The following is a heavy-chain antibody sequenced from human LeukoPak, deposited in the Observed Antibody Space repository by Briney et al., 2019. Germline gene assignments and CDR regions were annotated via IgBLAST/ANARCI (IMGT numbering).Heavy chain of an antibody. D-gene: IGHD2-2*01. J-gene: IGHJ3*02. CDR3: ARGDSSTSSYDAFDI. CDR1: GGSISSYY. V-gene: IGHV4-59*01. Sequence: SQTLSLTCSVSGGSISSYYWSWIRQPPGKGLEWIGYIYYSGSTNYNPSLKSRVTISVDTSKNQFSLKLSSVTAADTAVYYCARGDSSTSSYDAFDIWGQGTMVTVSS. CDR2: IYYSGST.